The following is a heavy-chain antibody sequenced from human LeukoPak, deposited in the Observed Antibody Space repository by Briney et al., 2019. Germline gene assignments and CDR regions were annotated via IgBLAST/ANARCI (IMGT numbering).Heavy chain of an antibody. Sequence: PGGSLRLSCAASGFTFSSYSMNWVRQAPGKGLEWVSSISSSGSYIYSADSVKGRFTISRDNAKNSLYLQMNSLRAKDTAVYYCARVGPGGYPDYYYYYMDVWGKGTTVTVS. CDR1: GFTFSSYS. CDR3: ARVGPGGYPDYYYYYMDV. D-gene: IGHD3-16*01. CDR2: ISSSGSYI. V-gene: IGHV3-21*01. J-gene: IGHJ6*03.